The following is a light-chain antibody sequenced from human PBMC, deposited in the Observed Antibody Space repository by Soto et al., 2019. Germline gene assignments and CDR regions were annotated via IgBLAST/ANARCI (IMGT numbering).Light chain of an antibody. V-gene: IGLV6-57*01. J-gene: IGLJ2*01. CDR1: SGSIASNY. CDR2: EDN. Sequence: NFMLTQPHSVSESPGKTVTISCTSSSGSIASNYVQWYQQRPGSSPTTVIYEDNQRPTGVPDRFSGSIDSYSNSASLTSSGLKTEDEADYYCQSYDSSNVVFGGGTKLTVL. CDR3: QSYDSSNVV.